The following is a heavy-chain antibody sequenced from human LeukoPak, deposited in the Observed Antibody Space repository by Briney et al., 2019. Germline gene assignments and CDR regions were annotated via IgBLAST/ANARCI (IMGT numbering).Heavy chain of an antibody. V-gene: IGHV3-30-3*01. Sequence: PGGSLRLSCAASGFTFSTYAMSWVRQAPGKGLEWVAVISYDGSNKYYADSVKGRFTISRDNSKNTLYLQMNSLRAEDTAVYYCARDGVHYYDSSGFERGMDVWGQGTTVTVSS. D-gene: IGHD3-22*01. CDR3: ARDGVHYYDSSGFERGMDV. CDR1: GFTFSTYA. CDR2: ISYDGSNK. J-gene: IGHJ6*02.